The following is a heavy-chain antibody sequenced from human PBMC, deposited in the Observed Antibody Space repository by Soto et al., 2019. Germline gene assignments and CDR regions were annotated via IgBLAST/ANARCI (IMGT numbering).Heavy chain of an antibody. V-gene: IGHV3-30*18. J-gene: IGHJ4*02. CDR1: GFTFSSYG. CDR2: ISYDGSNK. D-gene: IGHD3-22*01. CDR3: AKDGYDSSGYYSGIFDY. Sequence: LRLSCAASGFTFSSYGMHWVRYAPGKGLEWVAVISYDGSNKYYADSVKGRFTISRDNSKNTLYLQMNSLRAEDTAVYYCAKDGYDSSGYYSGIFDYWGQGTLVPVSS.